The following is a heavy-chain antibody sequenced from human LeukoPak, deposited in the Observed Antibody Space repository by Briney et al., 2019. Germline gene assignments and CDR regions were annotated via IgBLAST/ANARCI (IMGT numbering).Heavy chain of an antibody. D-gene: IGHD3-10*01. V-gene: IGHV3-23*01. CDR3: AKRSGPISEPFFDY. CDR2: ISGGSGST. Sequence: WGSLRLSCAASGFTFSSYAMSWVRQAPGKGLEWVSTISGGSGSTYYADSVKGRFTISRDNSKNTLYLQMNSLRAEDTAVYYCAKRSGPISEPFFDYWGQGTLVTVSS. J-gene: IGHJ4*02. CDR1: GFTFSSYA.